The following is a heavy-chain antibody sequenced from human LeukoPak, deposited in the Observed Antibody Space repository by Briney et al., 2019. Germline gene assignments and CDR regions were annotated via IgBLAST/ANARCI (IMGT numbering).Heavy chain of an antibody. Sequence: GASVKVSCKASGYTFTSHGISWVRQAPGQGLEWMGWISTYNGKTNYAQNLQGRVTMTTDTSTSTAYMELRSLRSDDTAVYYCARAAASRGDAFDTWGQGTMVTVSS. CDR1: GYTFTSHG. V-gene: IGHV1-18*01. D-gene: IGHD6-6*01. CDR2: ISTYNGKT. CDR3: ARAAASRGDAFDT. J-gene: IGHJ3*02.